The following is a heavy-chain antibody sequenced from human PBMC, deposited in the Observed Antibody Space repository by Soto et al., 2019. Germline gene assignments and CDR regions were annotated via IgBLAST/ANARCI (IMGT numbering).Heavy chain of an antibody. CDR1: GFSLSNARMG. CDR2: IFSNDET. V-gene: IGHV2-26*01. D-gene: IGHD6-19*01. CDR3: ARMVYGSGWYWDY. J-gene: IGHJ4*02. Sequence: QVTLKESGPVLVKPTETLTLTCTVSGFSLSNARMGVSWIRQPPGKALEWLAHIFSNDETSYSTSLKSRLTISKDTSKSQVVLTMTNTDPVDTATYYCARMVYGSGWYWDYWGQGTLVTVSS.